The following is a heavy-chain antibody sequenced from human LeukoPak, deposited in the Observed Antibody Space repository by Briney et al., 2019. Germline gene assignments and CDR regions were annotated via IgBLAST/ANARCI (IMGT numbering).Heavy chain of an antibody. CDR2: ISSSSSYI. CDR3: ARDGPAVVVPAATGGMDV. Sequence: GGSLRLSCAASGFTFSSYSMNWARQAPGKGLEWVSSISSSSSYIYYADSVKGRFTISRDNAKNSLYLQMNSLRAEDTAVYYCARDGPAVVVPAATGGMDVWGQGTTVTVSS. D-gene: IGHD2-2*01. J-gene: IGHJ6*02. V-gene: IGHV3-21*01. CDR1: GFTFSSYS.